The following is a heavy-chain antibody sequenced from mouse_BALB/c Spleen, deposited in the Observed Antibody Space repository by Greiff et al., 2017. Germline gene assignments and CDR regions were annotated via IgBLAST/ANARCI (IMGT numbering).Heavy chain of an antibody. CDR2: IDPANGNT. D-gene: IGHD3-1*01. CDR3: ARQLGLHYAMEY. Sequence: EVQLQQSGAELVKPGASVKLSCTASGFNIKDTYMHWVKQRPEQGLEWIGRIDPANGNTKYDPKFQGKATITADTSSNTAYLQLSSLTSEDTAVYYCARQLGLHYAMEYWGQGTSVTVSS. J-gene: IGHJ4*01. CDR1: GFNIKDTY. V-gene: IGHV14-3*02.